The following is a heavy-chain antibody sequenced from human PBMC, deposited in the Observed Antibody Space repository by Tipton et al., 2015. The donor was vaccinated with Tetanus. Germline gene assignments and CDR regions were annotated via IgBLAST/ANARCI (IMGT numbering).Heavy chain of an antibody. J-gene: IGHJ5*02. CDR2: IYYSGST. V-gene: IGHV4-59*01. D-gene: IGHD5-18*01. Sequence: TLSLTCTVSGGSISPYYWSWIRQPPGKGLEWIGYIYYSGSTNYSPSLESRVTISVDTSKNQFSLKLRSVTAADTAVYYCARLYSYGSLYWFDPWGQGTLVTVSS. CDR1: GGSISPYY. CDR3: ARLYSYGSLYWFDP.